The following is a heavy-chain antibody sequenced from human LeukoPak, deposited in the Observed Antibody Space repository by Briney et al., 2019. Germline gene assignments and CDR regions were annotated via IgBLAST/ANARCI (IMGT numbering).Heavy chain of an antibody. CDR1: GCTFTGYY. J-gene: IGHJ4*02. V-gene: IGHV1-2*02. CDR3: ARGTAYTEHSFFDY. D-gene: IGHD3-16*01. Sequence: ASVKVSCKASGCTFTGYYLHWVRQAPGQGPEWMGWINPNSGDTNYAQKFQGRVTMTWDTSISTAYMGLSRLKSGDTAIYYCARGTAYTEHSFFDYWGQGTLVTVSS. CDR2: INPNSGDT.